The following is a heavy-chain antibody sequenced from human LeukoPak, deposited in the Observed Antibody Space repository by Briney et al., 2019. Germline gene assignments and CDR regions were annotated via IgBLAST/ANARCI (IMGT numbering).Heavy chain of an antibody. J-gene: IGHJ6*03. Sequence: GGSLRLSCAASGFTFSSYAMSWVRQAPGKGLEWVSAISGSGGSTYYADSVKGRFTISRDNSKNTLYLQMNSLRAEDTAVYYCARDGRDSSNRRGYYYYYMDVWGKGTTVTVSS. CDR3: ARDGRDSSNRRGYYYYYMDV. V-gene: IGHV3-23*01. CDR2: ISGSGGST. CDR1: GFTFSSYA. D-gene: IGHD6-13*01.